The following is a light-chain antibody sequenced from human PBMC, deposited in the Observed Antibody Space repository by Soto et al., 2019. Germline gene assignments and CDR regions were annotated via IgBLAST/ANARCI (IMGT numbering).Light chain of an antibody. CDR1: QSVSSY. Sequence: EIVLTPSPATLSLSPVEIATLSCSASQSVSSYLAWYQQKPGQAPRLLIYDASNRATGIPARFSGSGSGTDFTLTISSLEPEDFAVYYCQQRSNWPPVTFGQGTRLEIK. CDR3: QQRSNWPPVT. CDR2: DAS. V-gene: IGKV3-11*01. J-gene: IGKJ5*01.